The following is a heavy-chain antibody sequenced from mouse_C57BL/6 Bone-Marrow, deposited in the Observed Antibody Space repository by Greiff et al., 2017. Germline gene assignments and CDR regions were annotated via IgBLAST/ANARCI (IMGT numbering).Heavy chain of an antibody. CDR3: ARPAQAHFDY. J-gene: IGHJ2*01. V-gene: IGHV1-64*01. CDR1: GYTFTSYW. Sequence: VQLQHPGAELVKPGASVKLSCKASGYTFTSYWMHWVKQRPGQGLEWIGMIHPNSGSTNYNEKFKSKATLTVDKSSSTAYMQLSSLTSEDSAVYYCARPAQAHFDYWGQGTTLTVSS. D-gene: IGHD3-2*02. CDR2: IHPNSGST.